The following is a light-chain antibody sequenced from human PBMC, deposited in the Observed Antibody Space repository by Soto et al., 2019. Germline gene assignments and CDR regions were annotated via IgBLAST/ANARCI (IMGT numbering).Light chain of an antibody. CDR2: GAS. Sequence: DIQMTQSPPTLSASVGDRVTITCRASQSIRHYLAWYQQMPGKAPKLLIYGASTLQSGVPSRFSGSGSGTEFNITISSLQPDDFGTYFCQHHNSYSQTFGQGTKVEIK. CDR1: QSIRHY. CDR3: QHHNSYSQT. J-gene: IGKJ1*01. V-gene: IGKV1-5*01.